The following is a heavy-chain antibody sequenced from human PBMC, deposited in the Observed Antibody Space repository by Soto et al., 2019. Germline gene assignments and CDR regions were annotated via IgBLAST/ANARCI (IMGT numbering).Heavy chain of an antibody. CDR1: GFTFSSYG. J-gene: IGHJ6*02. D-gene: IGHD1-26*01. Sequence: QLQLVESGGGVVQPGRSLRLSCAASGFTFSSYGMHWVCQAPGKGLEWVAVISYDGTNKYYADSLKGRFTISRDNSRNTLYLRMNTLRGEDTAVYYCAKDGIYGMDVWGQGTTVTVSS. CDR2: ISYDGTNK. CDR3: AKDGIYGMDV. V-gene: IGHV3-30*18.